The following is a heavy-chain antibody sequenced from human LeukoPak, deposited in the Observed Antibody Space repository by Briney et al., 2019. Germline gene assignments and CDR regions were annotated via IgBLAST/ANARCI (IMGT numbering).Heavy chain of an antibody. J-gene: IGHJ6*03. D-gene: IGHD2-21*02. CDR2: INPNSGGT. V-gene: IGHV1-2*02. CDR3: ARGVTARGFYYYMDI. Sequence: ASVKVSCKASGYTFTGYYMHWVRLAPGQGLEWMGWINPNSGGTNYAQEFQGRVTMTRDTSISTAYMELSSLRPDDTAVYSCARGVTARGFYYYMDIWGNGTTVTISS. CDR1: GYTFTGYY.